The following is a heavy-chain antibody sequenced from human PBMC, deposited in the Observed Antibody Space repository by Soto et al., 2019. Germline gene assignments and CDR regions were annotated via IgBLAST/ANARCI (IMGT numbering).Heavy chain of an antibody. CDR2: VSFDGSHK. D-gene: IGHD3-3*01. J-gene: IGHJ5*01. CDR1: GFTFSSYA. CDR3: AKLGDAVSGYFDF. V-gene: IGHV3-30*18. Sequence: QVQLVQSGGGVVQPGGSLRLSCAASGFTFSSYAIHWVRQAPGKGLEWVADVSFDGSHKTSAVPVRGRFTISRDNSKKTVYVQMNSLRAEDTALYYCAKLGDAVSGYFDFWGQGTQVAVSS.